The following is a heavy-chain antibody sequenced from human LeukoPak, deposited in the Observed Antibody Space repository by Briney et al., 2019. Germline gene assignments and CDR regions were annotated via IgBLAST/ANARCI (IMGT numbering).Heavy chain of an antibody. CDR3: AKDVIRGAISYFES. D-gene: IGHD3-10*01. CDR1: GFNFRGQA. V-gene: IGHV3-23*01. J-gene: IGHJ4*02. CDR2: ISGRGETT. Sequence: GGSLRLSCAASGFNFRGQAMSWVRQGPGKGLEWVAGISGRGETTYYADSVQGRFNISRDNSKNTLFLEVNSLRAEDTAVYYCAKDVIRGAISYFESWGQGTLVTVSS.